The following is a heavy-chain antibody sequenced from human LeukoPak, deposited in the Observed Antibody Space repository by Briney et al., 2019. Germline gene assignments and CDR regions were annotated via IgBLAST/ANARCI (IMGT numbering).Heavy chain of an antibody. CDR3: VRDFCTGGMCLHDY. D-gene: IGHD2-8*02. J-gene: IGHJ4*02. Sequence: GGSLRLSCAASGFTFSTYDLHWVRQATGKGLEWVSAIGPSGDTYYSGSVRGRFTISRENAKSSLYLQMNSLRAGDTAVYYCVRDFCTGGMCLHDYWGQGTLVTVSS. CDR1: GFTFSTYD. CDR2: IGPSGDT. V-gene: IGHV3-13*01.